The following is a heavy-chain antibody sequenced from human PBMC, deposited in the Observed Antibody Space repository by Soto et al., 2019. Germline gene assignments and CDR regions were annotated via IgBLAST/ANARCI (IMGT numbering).Heavy chain of an antibody. V-gene: IGHV4-39*02. Sequence: SETLSLTCTVSGTSISRSDYYWGWIRQPPGKGLEWITSIYYTGMTYYNPSLKSRVTISVDRSKNQLSLKLNSVTAADRAVYYCARESGALTVTRYNWFDPWGQGTLVTVSS. CDR1: GTSISRSDYY. CDR3: ARESGALTVTRYNWFDP. D-gene: IGHD4-4*01. CDR2: IYYTGMT. J-gene: IGHJ5*02.